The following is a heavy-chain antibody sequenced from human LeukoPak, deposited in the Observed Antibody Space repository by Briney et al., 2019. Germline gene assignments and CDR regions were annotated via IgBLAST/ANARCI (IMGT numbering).Heavy chain of an antibody. D-gene: IGHD4-17*01. CDR2: IYYSGST. Sequence: SETLSLTCTVSGGPICSYYWRWLRQPPRKGREWGGYIYYSGSTNYNPSLKSRVTISVDTSKNQFSLKLSSATAADTAVYYCARDGTTGDAFDIWGQGTMVTVSS. CDR3: ARDGTTGDAFDI. CDR1: GGPICSYY. V-gene: IGHV4-59*13. J-gene: IGHJ3*02.